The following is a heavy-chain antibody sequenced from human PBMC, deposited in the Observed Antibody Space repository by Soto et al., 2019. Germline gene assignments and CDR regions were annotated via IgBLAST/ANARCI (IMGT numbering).Heavy chain of an antibody. CDR1: GFTFSTYV. CDR2: IRQDGSDK. D-gene: IGHD6-13*01. J-gene: IGHJ4*02. Sequence: AGGSLRLSCAASGFTFSTYVMHWVRQAPGKGLEWVAGIRQDGSDKYYADSVKGRFTISRDNSNNALYLQIDSLRAEDTAVYFCARGTASSWYFAYWGQGTLVTVSS. CDR3: ARGTASSWYFAY. V-gene: IGHV3-33*01.